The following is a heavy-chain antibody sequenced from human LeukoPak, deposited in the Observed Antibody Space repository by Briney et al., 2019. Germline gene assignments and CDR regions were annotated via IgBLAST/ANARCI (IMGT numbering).Heavy chain of an antibody. V-gene: IGHV4-59*02. CDR3: ARVGDYYDSSGYYSYFDY. J-gene: IGHJ4*02. Sequence: PSETLSLTCTVSGGPVSSYYWSWIRQPPGKGLEWIGYIYYSGSTNYNPSLKSRVTISVDTSKNQFSPKLSSVTAADTAVYYCARVGDYYDSSGYYSYFDYWGQGTLVTVSS. CDR1: GGPVSSYY. CDR2: IYYSGST. D-gene: IGHD3-22*01.